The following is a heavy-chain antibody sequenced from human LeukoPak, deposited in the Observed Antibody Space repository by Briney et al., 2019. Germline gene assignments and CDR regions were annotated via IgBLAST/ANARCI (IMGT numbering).Heavy chain of an antibody. V-gene: IGHV3-23*01. CDR2: VSGSGVST. Sequence: GGSLRLSCAASGFTFSSDGMSWVRQAPGKGLEWVSAVSGSGVSTYYADSVKGRFTISRDNSKNTLYLQMNSLRAEDTAVFYCAKAVTPWYSFDYWGQGTLVTVSS. CDR1: GFTFSSDG. D-gene: IGHD4-17*01. J-gene: IGHJ4*02. CDR3: AKAVTPWYSFDY.